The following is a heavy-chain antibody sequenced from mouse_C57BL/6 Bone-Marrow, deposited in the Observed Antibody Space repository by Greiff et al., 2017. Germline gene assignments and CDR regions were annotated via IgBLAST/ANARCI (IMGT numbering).Heavy chain of an antibody. CDR1: GYTFTDYE. V-gene: IGHV1-15*01. CDR3: TIMVTTGEWFAY. CDR2: IDPETGGT. J-gene: IGHJ3*01. Sequence: QVQLQQSGAELVRPGASVTLSCKASGYTFTDYEMHWVKQTPVHGLEWIGAIDPETGGTAYNQKFKGKAILTADKSSSTAYMELRSLTSEDSAVYYCTIMVTTGEWFAYWGQGTLVTVSA. D-gene: IGHD2-2*01.